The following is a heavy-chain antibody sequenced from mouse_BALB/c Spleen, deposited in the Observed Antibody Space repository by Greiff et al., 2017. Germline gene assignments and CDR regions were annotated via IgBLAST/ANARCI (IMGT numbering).Heavy chain of an antibody. D-gene: IGHD1-1*01. Sequence: EVKLMESGGGLVQPGGSRKLSCAASGFTFSSFGMHWVRQAPEKGLEWVAYISSGSSTIYYADTVKGRFTISRDNPKNTLFLQMTSLRSEDTAMYYCARSVYLLLGFDYWGQGTTLTVSS. J-gene: IGHJ2*01. CDR2: ISSGSSTI. CDR1: GFTFSSFG. V-gene: IGHV5-17*02. CDR3: ARSVYLLLGFDY.